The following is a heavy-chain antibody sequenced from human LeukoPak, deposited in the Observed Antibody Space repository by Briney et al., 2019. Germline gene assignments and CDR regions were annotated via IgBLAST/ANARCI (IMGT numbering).Heavy chain of an antibody. J-gene: IGHJ4*02. V-gene: IGHV3-23*01. CDR2: IRGNAGTT. D-gene: IGHD3-22*01. CDR1: GFIFSNYG. Sequence: GGSLRLSCAASGFIFSNYGMSWVRQAPGKGLEWVSAIRGNAGTTYYADSVKGRFTIFRDNSKNMLYLQMNSLRVEDTAVYYCAKGHGDSSGYYYFDSWGQGTLVTVSS. CDR3: AKGHGDSSGYYYFDS.